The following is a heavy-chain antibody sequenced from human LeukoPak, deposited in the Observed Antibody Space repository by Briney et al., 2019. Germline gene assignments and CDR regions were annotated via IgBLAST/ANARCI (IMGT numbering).Heavy chain of an antibody. CDR2: IIPIFGTA. V-gene: IGHV1-69*05. Sequence: SVKVSCKASGGTFSSNAISWVRQAPGPGLEWMGGIIPIFGTANYAQKFQGRVTITTDESTSTAYMELSSLRSEDTAVYYCARGAPDCSGGSCYRRDYYYYMYVWGKGTSVTVSS. D-gene: IGHD2-15*01. CDR3: ARGAPDCSGGSCYRRDYYYYMYV. J-gene: IGHJ6*03. CDR1: GGTFSSNA.